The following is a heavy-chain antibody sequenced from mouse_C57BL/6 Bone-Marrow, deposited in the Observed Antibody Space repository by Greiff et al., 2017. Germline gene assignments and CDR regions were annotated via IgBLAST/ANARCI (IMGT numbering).Heavy chain of an antibody. CDR1: GYTFTSYW. CDR3: APGRAWFAY. D-gene: IGHD3-1*01. J-gene: IGHJ3*01. Sequence: QFQLQQPGAELVKPGASVKLSCKASGYTFTSYWMHWVKQRPGRGLGWIGRIDPNSGGTKYKEKFKSKATLTLDKPSSTAYMQLSSLTSEDSAVYYCAPGRAWFAYWGQGTLGTVSA. CDR2: IDPNSGGT. V-gene: IGHV1-72*01.